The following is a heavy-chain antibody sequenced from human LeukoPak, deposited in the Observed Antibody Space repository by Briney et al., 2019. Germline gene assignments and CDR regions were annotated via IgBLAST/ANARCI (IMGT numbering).Heavy chain of an antibody. D-gene: IGHD1-26*01. Sequence: SETLSLTCAVYGGSFSGYYWSWIRQPPGKGLEWIGEINHSGSTNYNPSLKSRVTISVDTSKNQFSLKLSSVTAADTAVYYCARGPGIVGANNWFDPWGQGTLVTVSS. CDR3: ARGPGIVGANNWFDP. CDR2: INHSGST. CDR1: GGSFSGYY. V-gene: IGHV4-34*01. J-gene: IGHJ5*02.